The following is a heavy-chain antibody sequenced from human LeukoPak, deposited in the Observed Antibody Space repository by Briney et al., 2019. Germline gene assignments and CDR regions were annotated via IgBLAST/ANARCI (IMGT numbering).Heavy chain of an antibody. CDR3: ARGDYCSGSYWGAFDF. CDR1: GYTFINYG. CDR2: INTYNDDT. Sequence: ASVKVSCKASGYTFINYGITWMRQAPGQGLEWMGWINTYNDDTKFAQKFQGRVALTTDTSTSTAYVELRSLRPADTAVYYCARGDYCSGSYWGAFDFWGQGTMVTVSS. D-gene: IGHD3-10*01. V-gene: IGHV1-18*01. J-gene: IGHJ3*01.